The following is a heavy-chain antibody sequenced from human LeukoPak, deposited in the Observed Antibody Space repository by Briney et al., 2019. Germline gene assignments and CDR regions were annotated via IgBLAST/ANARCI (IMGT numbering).Heavy chain of an antibody. J-gene: IGHJ5*02. CDR1: GFTFSSYA. Sequence: GGSLRLSCAASGFTFSSYAMHWVRQAPGKGLEWVAVISYDGSNKYYADSVKGRFTISRDNSKNTLYLQTNSLRAEDTAVYYCAREGAGSWFDPWGQGTLVTVSS. CDR3: AREGAGSWFDP. CDR2: ISYDGSNK. V-gene: IGHV3-30-3*01. D-gene: IGHD1-26*01.